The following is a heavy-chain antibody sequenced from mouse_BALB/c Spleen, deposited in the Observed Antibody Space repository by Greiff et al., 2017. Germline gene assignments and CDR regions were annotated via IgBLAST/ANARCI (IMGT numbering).Heavy chain of an antibody. CDR3: ARGGYDYDTSFDY. V-gene: IGHV3-6*02. J-gene: IGHJ2*01. CDR2: ISYDGSN. Sequence: EVQLQQSGPGLVKPSQSLSLTCSVTGYSITSGYYWNWIRQFPGNKLEWMGYISYDGSNNYNPSLKNRISITRDTSKNQFFLKLNSVTTEDTATYYCARGGYDYDTSFDYWGQGTTLTVSS. D-gene: IGHD2-4*01. CDR1: GYSITSGYY.